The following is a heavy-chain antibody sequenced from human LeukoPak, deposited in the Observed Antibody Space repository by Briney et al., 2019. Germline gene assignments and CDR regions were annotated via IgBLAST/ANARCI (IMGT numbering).Heavy chain of an antibody. Sequence: GGSLRLSCAASGFTFDDYAMSWVRQAPGKGLEWVSAISGSGGSTYYADSVKGRFTISRDNSKNTLYLQMNSLRAEDTAVYYCARGPLAAADIFDYWGQGTLVTVSS. CDR1: GFTFDDYA. CDR3: ARGPLAAADIFDY. V-gene: IGHV3-23*01. CDR2: ISGSGGST. J-gene: IGHJ4*02. D-gene: IGHD6-13*01.